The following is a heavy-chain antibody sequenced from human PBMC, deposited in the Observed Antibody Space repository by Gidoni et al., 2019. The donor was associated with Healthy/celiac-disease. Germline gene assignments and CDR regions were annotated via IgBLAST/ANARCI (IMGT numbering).Heavy chain of an antibody. CDR2: ISGSGGST. D-gene: IGHD2-2*01. J-gene: IGHJ6*02. CDR3: AKKDCSSTSCPIVYYYYGMDV. V-gene: IGHV3-23*01. CDR1: GFTFSSYA. Sequence: EVQLLESGGGLVQPGGSLRLSCAASGFTFSSYAMSWVRQAPGKGLEWVSAISGSGGSTYYADSVKGRFTISRDNSKNTLYLQMNSLRAEDTAVYYCAKKDCSSTSCPIVYYYYGMDVWGQGTTVTVSS.